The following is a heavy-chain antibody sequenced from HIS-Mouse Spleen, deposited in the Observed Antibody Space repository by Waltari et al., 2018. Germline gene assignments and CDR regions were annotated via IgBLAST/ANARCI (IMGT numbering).Heavy chain of an antibody. V-gene: IGHV4-38-2*02. D-gene: IGHD6-13*01. CDR2: IYHSGGS. J-gene: IGHJ5*02. Sequence: QVQLQESGPGLVKPSETLSLTCTVSGYSIRSGYYWGWIRQPPGKGLEWIGSIYHSGGSYYNPSLKSRVTISVDTSKNQFSLKLSSVTAADTAVYYCARDPYVAAAYNWFDPWGQGTLVTVSS. CDR1: GYSIRSGYY. CDR3: ARDPYVAAAYNWFDP.